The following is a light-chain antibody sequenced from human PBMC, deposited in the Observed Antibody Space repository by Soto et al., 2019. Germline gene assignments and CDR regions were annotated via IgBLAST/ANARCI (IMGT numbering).Light chain of an antibody. V-gene: IGKV3-15*01. CDR2: GAS. J-gene: IGKJ1*01. CDR1: QSVSSY. CDR3: QQYKNWPRT. Sequence: EIVMTQSPATLSVSPGERATFSCRASQSVSSYLAWYQQQPGQAPRLLISGASTRATGIPARFSGSGSGTEFTLTISSLQSEDFAVYFCQQYKNWPRTFGQGTKVEIK.